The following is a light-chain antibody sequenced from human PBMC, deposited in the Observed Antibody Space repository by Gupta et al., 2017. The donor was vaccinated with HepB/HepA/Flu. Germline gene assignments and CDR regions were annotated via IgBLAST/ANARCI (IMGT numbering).Light chain of an antibody. V-gene: IGLV3-1*01. CDR2: QDA. CDR1: KLGNKY. Sequence: SSDLPQPLSVSVSPGQTATLTRGGDKLGNKYASWYQQKPGHSPVLVIYQDAKRPSGIPERFSASNSGNTATLTISGTQALDEADYYCQAWDSSTEVVFGGGTKLTVL. CDR3: QAWDSSTEVV. J-gene: IGLJ2*01.